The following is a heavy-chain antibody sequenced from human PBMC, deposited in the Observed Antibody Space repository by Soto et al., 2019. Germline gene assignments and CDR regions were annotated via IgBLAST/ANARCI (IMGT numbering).Heavy chain of an antibody. CDR2: IYYSGST. D-gene: IGHD4-17*01. J-gene: IGHJ6*02. CDR1: GGSISSSSYY. Sequence: SETLSLTRTVSGGSISSSSYYWGWIRPPPGKGLEWIGSIYYSGSTYYNPSLKSRVTISVDTSKNQFSLKLSSVTAADTAVYYCARSYGDYADYYGMDGWGQGTTVTVSS. V-gene: IGHV4-39*01. CDR3: ARSYGDYADYYGMDG.